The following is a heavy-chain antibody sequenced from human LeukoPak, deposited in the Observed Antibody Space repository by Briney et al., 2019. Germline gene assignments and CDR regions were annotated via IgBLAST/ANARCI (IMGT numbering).Heavy chain of an antibody. CDR3: ARDAYSSSSDNFDF. D-gene: IGHD6-6*01. V-gene: IGHV4-39*07. CDR1: GGSVRIGSDY. CDR2: ISCTGST. J-gene: IGHJ4*02. Sequence: SETLSLTCAVSGGSVRIGSDYWGWIRQPPGKGLEWIGSISCTGSTYYNPSLKSRVTVSVDKSKDQFSLNLKSVTAADTAVYYCARDAYSSSSDNFDFWGQGTLVTVSS.